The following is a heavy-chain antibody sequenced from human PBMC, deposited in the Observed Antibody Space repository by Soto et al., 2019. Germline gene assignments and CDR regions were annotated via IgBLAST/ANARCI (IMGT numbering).Heavy chain of an antibody. CDR1: GFTFSNYR. CDR3: ASLKVSCAWDF. Sequence: EVLLVESGGGLVQPGGSLRLSCAASGFTFSNYRMSWVRQAPGKGLEWVARIKEDGSERYYVPSVRGRFTISRDNAKNSLSLQMNSRRADDTAVYYCASLKVSCAWDFWGQGTLVTVSS. V-gene: IGHV3-7*03. CDR2: IKEDGSER. J-gene: IGHJ4*02. D-gene: IGHD1-26*01.